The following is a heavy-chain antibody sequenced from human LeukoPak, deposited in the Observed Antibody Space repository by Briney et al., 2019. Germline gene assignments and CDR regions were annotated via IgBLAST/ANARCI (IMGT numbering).Heavy chain of an antibody. D-gene: IGHD3-16*02. J-gene: IGHJ5*02. CDR3: ARDLSGIFDP. V-gene: IGHV6-1*01. CDR1: GDSVSDNRAA. CDR2: TYYRSKWYR. Sequence: SQTLSLTFAISGDSVSDNRAAWNWIRQSPSRGLEWLGRTYYRSKWYRDYAVSVKTRIAINPDTSKNQFFLQVNSVTPEDTAVYYCARDLSGIFDPWGQGTLVTVSS.